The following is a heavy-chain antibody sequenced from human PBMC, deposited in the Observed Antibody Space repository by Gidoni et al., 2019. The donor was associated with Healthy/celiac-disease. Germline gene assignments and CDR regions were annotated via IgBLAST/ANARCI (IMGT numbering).Heavy chain of an antibody. CDR3: AREGQVVVAAIETRYGMDV. D-gene: IGHD2-15*01. V-gene: IGHV1-2*04. J-gene: IGHJ6*02. Sequence: QVQLVQSGAEVKKPGASVKVSCKASGYTFPGYYMHWVRQAPGQGLEWMGWINPNSGGTNYAQKFQGWVTMTRDTSISTAYMELSRLRSDDTAVYYCAREGQVVVAAIETRYGMDVWGQGTTVTVSS. CDR2: INPNSGGT. CDR1: GYTFPGYY.